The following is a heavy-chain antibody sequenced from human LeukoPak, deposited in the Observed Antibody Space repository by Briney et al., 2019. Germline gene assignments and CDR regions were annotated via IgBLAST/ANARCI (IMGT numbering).Heavy chain of an antibody. J-gene: IGHJ2*01. CDR3: ARGRYYYDSSGYPREPFDL. CDR2: INHSGST. D-gene: IGHD3-22*01. V-gene: IGHV4-34*01. CDR1: GGSFTTSY. Sequence: SETLSLTCGVDGGSFTTSYWSWIRQSPGKGLEWIGEINHSGSTNYNPSLKSRVTISVDTSKNQFSLKLSSVTAADTAVYYCARGRYYYDSSGYPREPFDLWGRGTLVTVSS.